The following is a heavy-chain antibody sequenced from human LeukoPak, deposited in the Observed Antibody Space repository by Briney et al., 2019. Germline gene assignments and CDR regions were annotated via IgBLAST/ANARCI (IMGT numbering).Heavy chain of an antibody. CDR2: IYYSGST. Sequence: SETLSLTCTVSGGSISSSSYYWGWIRQPPGKGLEWIGSIYYSGSTYYNPSLKSRVTICVDTSKNQFSLKLSSVTAADTAMYYCARRRRPSSSSAYFDYWGQGTLVTVSS. D-gene: IGHD6-6*01. CDR3: ARRRRPSSSSAYFDY. CDR1: GGSISSSSYY. V-gene: IGHV4-39*01. J-gene: IGHJ4*02.